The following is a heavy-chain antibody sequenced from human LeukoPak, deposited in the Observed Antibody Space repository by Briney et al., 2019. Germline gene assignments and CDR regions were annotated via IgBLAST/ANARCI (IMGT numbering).Heavy chain of an antibody. Sequence: GGSLRLSCGASGFIFSNYNMNWVRQAPGKGLEWVSSISSSSYIYYADSVKGRFTISRDNAKNSLYLQMNSLRAEDTGVYYCARSELGYYYYYMDVWGKGTTVTVSS. CDR3: ARSELGYYYYYMDV. D-gene: IGHD7-27*01. CDR2: ISSSSYI. V-gene: IGHV3-21*01. CDR1: GFIFSNYN. J-gene: IGHJ6*03.